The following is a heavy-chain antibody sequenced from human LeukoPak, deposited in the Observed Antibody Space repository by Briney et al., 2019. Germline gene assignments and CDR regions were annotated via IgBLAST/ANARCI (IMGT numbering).Heavy chain of an antibody. V-gene: IGHV3-9*01. D-gene: IGHD2-2*01. Sequence: PGGSLRLSCAASGFTFSSYAMSWVRHAPGKGLEWVSGISWNSGSIGYADSVKGRFTISRDNAKNSLYLQMNSLRTEDTALYYCAKAVAVVPASFDYWGQGTLVTVSS. CDR3: AKAVAVVPASFDY. CDR1: GFTFSSYA. CDR2: ISWNSGSI. J-gene: IGHJ4*02.